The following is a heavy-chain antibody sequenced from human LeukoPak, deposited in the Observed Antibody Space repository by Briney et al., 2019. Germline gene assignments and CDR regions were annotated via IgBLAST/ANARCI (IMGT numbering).Heavy chain of an antibody. V-gene: IGHV1-8*03. CDR1: GYTFTSYD. Sequence: GASVKVSCKASGYTFTSYDINWVRQATGQGLEWMGWMNLNSGNTGYAQKFQGRVTITRNTSISTAYMELSSLRSEDTAVYYCARDLLYGDYGEVAFDIWGQGTMVTVSS. CDR3: ARDLLYGDYGEVAFDI. J-gene: IGHJ3*02. CDR2: MNLNSGNT. D-gene: IGHD4-17*01.